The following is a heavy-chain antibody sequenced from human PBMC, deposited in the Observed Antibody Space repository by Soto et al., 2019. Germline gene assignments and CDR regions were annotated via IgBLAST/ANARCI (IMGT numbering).Heavy chain of an antibody. CDR3: ARVGPPSPSVIWFFDL. D-gene: IGHD2-21*01. Sequence: QGQLVQSGAEVKKPGSSVKVSCKASGGSFRTYAINWVRQAPGQGLEWMGGIIPMLAAPTYAQKFQGRLTITADESTTTVYMEQSSLTTEDTAVYYCARVGPPSPSVIWFFDLWGRGTLVTVSS. CDR2: IIPMLAAP. J-gene: IGHJ2*01. V-gene: IGHV1-69*01. CDR1: GGSFRTYA.